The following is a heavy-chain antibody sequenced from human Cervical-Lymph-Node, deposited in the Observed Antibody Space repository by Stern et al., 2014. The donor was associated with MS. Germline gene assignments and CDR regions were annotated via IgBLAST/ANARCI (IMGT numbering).Heavy chain of an antibody. V-gene: IGHV4-30-4*01. Sequence: QLQLQESGPGLVKPSPTLSLTCTVSGGSISSCDYYWSWLRQPPGKGLVWIGYIFYSASTYYHPSLNIRVPISADTSKNQFSLKLSSVTAADTDVYYCASANCSSTSCPNWFDPWGQGTLVTVSS. CDR3: ASANCSSTSCPNWFDP. J-gene: IGHJ5*02. D-gene: IGHD2-2*01. CDR1: GGSISSCDYY. CDR2: IFYSAST.